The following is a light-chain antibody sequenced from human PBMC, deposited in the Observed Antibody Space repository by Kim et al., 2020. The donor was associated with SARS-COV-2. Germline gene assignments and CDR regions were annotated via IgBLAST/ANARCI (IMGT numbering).Light chain of an antibody. CDR2: GKN. V-gene: IGLV3-19*01. Sequence: SSELTQDPAVSVALGQTVRITCQGDSLRTYFARWYQQKPGQAPVRVIYGKNDRPSGIPDRFSGSRSGTSASLAISGLQSGDEADYYCAVWDDSLKQGVFGGGTQLTVL. CDR3: AVWDDSLKQGV. CDR1: SLRTYF. J-gene: IGLJ3*02.